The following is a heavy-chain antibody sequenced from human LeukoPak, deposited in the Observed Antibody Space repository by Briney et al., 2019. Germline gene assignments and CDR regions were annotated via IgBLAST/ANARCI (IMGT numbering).Heavy chain of an antibody. D-gene: IGHD3-22*01. CDR1: GVSITSNNYY. CDR3: ARDLSPADYYDGSGYHYYYMDV. Sequence: SETLSLTCTVSGVSITSNNYYWSWIRQPAEKGLEWIGRIYTSGGTNYNPSLKSRVTLSVDTSKNQFSLKLRSVTAADTAVYYCARDLSPADYYDGSGYHYYYMDVWGKGTTVTVSS. V-gene: IGHV4-61*02. CDR2: IYTSGGT. J-gene: IGHJ6*03.